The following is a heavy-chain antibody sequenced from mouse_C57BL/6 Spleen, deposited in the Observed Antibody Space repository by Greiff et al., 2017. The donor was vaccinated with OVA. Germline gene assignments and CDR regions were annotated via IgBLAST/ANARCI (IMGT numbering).Heavy chain of an antibody. CDR3: SRVVHGSSPSDY. CDR1: GFNIKDYY. CDR2: IDPEDGET. J-gene: IGHJ2*01. D-gene: IGHD1-1*01. V-gene: IGHV14-2*01. Sequence: EVKLMESGAELVKPGASVKLSCTASGFNIKDYYMHWVKQRTEQGLEWIGRIDPEDGETKYAPKFQGKATITADTSSNTAYLQLSSLTSEDSGVYQCSRVVHGSSPSDYWRKRTTLTVP.